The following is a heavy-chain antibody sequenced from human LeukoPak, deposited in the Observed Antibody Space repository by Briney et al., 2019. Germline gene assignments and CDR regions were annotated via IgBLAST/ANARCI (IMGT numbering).Heavy chain of an antibody. CDR3: AKDEVGASGYYDFWSGYDPFDY. CDR2: ISGSGGST. D-gene: IGHD3-3*01. CDR1: GFTFSSYA. Sequence: PGGFLRLSCAASGFTFSSYAMSWVRQAPGKGLEWVSAISGSGGSTYYADSVKGRFTISRDNSKNTLYLQMNSLRAEDTAVYYCAKDEVGASGYYDFWSGYDPFDYWGQGTLVTVSS. J-gene: IGHJ4*02. V-gene: IGHV3-23*01.